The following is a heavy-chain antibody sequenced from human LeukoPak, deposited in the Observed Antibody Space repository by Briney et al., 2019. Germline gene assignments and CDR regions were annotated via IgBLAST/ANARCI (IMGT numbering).Heavy chain of an antibody. D-gene: IGHD1-26*01. CDR1: GFTFDDYA. CDR3: AKDADPYGSGSYDY. CDR2: ISWNSGSI. V-gene: IGHV3-9*03. Sequence: GRSLRLSCAVSGFTFDDYAMHWVRQAPGKGLEWVSGISWNSGSIGYADSVKGRFTISRDNAKNSLYLQMNSLRAEDMALYYCAKDADPYGSGSYDYWGQGTLLTVSS. J-gene: IGHJ4*02.